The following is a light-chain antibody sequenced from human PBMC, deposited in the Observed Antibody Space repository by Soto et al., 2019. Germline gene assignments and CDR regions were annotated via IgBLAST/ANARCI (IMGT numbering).Light chain of an antibody. Sequence: QSALTQPASVTGSTRQSIIISGTGTRSDVGGYNHVSWYQQYPGTVPKFILYEVSNRPSGVSDRFSGSKSGNTASLTISGLQPEDEADYYCASYTVRKAWVFGGGTNVTVL. J-gene: IGLJ3*02. V-gene: IGLV2-14*01. CDR1: RSDVGGYNH. CDR3: ASYTVRKAWV. CDR2: EVS.